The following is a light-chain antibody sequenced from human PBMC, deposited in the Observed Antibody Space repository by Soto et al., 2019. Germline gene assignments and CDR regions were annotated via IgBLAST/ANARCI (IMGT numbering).Light chain of an antibody. Sequence: EIVLTQSPATLSLSPGERATLSCRASQSVSSYLAWYQQKPGQAPRLLIYDASNRATGIPARFSGSGSGTDFTLTISSLEPEDFAVYYCQQRSNWPGLNFGPGTKVDIK. CDR2: DAS. CDR3: QQRSNWPGLN. J-gene: IGKJ3*01. CDR1: QSVSSY. V-gene: IGKV3-11*01.